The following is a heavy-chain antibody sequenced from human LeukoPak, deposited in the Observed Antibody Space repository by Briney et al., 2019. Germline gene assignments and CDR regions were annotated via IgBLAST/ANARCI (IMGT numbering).Heavy chain of an antibody. Sequence: GGSLRLSCAASGFTLSDFWMSWVRQAPGKGLEWVANIDQDGSDKNYVGSVKGRFTISRDDAKNSLFLQMNSLRAEDTAVYYCARESTEDRPGSWGQGTLVTVSS. D-gene: IGHD5/OR15-5a*01. CDR2: IDQDGSDK. V-gene: IGHV3-7*01. CDR1: GFTLSDFW. CDR3: ARESTEDRPGS. J-gene: IGHJ5*02.